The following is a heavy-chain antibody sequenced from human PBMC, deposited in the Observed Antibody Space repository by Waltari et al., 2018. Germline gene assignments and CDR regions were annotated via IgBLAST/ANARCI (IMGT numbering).Heavy chain of an antibody. CDR2: ISHCGVP. CDR3: ARTWGNSPPLGWLDP. J-gene: IGHJ5*02. V-gene: IGHV4-34*01. CDR1: GGPFIDYS. D-gene: IGHD7-27*01. Sequence: QVQLHQWGAGLLKPSETLSLTCAVSGGPFIDYSWGWIRQPPGRGLEWIGEISHCGVPPDNPSLGSRVTMSVDTIKKRFSLKLTSGTAADTAVYFCARTWGNSPPLGWLDPWGQGTRVTISS.